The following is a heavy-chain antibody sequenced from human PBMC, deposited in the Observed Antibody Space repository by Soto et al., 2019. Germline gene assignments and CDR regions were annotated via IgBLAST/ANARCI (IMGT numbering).Heavy chain of an antibody. CDR2: ISGSGGST. V-gene: IGHV3-23*01. D-gene: IGHD3-16*01. CDR1: GFTFSTYA. J-gene: IGHJ4*02. CDR3: AKDHWGSY. Sequence: GGSLRLSCAASGFTFSTYAMSWVRQAPGKGLEWVSAISGSGGSTFYADSVKGRFTISRDNSKNTLYLQMTSLRAEDTALYYCAKDHWGSYSGQGTLVTVSS.